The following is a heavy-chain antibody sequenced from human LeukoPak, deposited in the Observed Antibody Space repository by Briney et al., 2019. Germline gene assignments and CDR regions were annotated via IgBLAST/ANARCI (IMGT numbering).Heavy chain of an antibody. V-gene: IGHV1-46*01. CDR3: ARGGRYCTNGVCSKVGHYYYGMDV. CDR2: INPSGGST. J-gene: IGHJ6*02. D-gene: IGHD2-8*01. Sequence: ASVKVSCKASGYTFTSYYMHWVRQAPGQGLEWMGIINPSGGSTSYAQKFQGRVTMTRDTSTSTVYMELSSLRSEDTAVYYCARGGRYCTNGVCSKVGHYYYGMDVWGQGTTVTVSS. CDR1: GYTFTSYY.